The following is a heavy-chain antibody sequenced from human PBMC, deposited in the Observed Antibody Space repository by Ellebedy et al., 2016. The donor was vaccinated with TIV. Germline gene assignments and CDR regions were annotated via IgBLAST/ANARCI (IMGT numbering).Heavy chain of an antibody. CDR3: AKGPTTRYYYMDV. CDR2: ISGSGDST. CDR1: GFTLSSYA. V-gene: IGHV3-23*01. Sequence: GGSLRLXXAASGFTLSSYAMSWVRQAPGKGLEWVSAISGSGDSTYYADSVKGRFTISRDNSKNTLYLQMNSLRAEDTAVYYCAKGPTTRYYYMDVWGKGTTVTVSS. J-gene: IGHJ6*03. D-gene: IGHD1-26*01.